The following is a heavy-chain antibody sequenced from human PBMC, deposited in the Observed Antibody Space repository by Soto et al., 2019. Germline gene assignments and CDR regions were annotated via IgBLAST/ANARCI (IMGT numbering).Heavy chain of an antibody. Sequence: QVQLVQSGAEVKKPGASVKVSCKASGYTFNGYYLHWVRKAPGQGLAWMGWINPNRGGTKYPQKFRGRVNKTRDTSITTVYISLTGLKSDDTAGYYCAIDLAKGGGSTGFDDCVQRTLVAVSS. D-gene: IGHD2-15*01. CDR1: GYTFNGYY. V-gene: IGHV1-2*02. CDR2: INPNRGGT. J-gene: IGHJ4*02. CDR3: AIDLAKGGGSTGFDD.